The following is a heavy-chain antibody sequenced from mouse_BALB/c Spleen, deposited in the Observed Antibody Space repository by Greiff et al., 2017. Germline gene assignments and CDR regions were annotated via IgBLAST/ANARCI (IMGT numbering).Heavy chain of an antibody. CDR2: ISNGGGST. CDR1: GFTFSSYT. CDR3: ARGPENYYAMDY. Sequence: EVKVVESGGGLVQPGGSLKLSCAASGFTFSSYTMSWVRQTPEKRLEWVAYISNGGGSTYYPDTVKGRFTISRDNAKNTLYLQMSSLKSEDTAMYYCARGPENYYAMDYWGQGTSVTVSS. V-gene: IGHV5-12-2*01. J-gene: IGHJ4*01.